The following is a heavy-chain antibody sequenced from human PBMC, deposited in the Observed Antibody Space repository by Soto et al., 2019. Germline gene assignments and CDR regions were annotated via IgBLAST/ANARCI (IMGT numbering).Heavy chain of an antibody. V-gene: IGHV3-15*07. CDR3: TTDPHIVVVPAATLVKA. Sequence: PGKGLEWVSAISGSGGTTDYAAPVKGRFTISRDDSKNTLYLQMNSLKTEDTAVYYCTTDPHIVVVPAATLVKAWGQGTLVTAPQ. CDR2: ISGSGGTT. D-gene: IGHD2-2*01. J-gene: IGHJ5*02.